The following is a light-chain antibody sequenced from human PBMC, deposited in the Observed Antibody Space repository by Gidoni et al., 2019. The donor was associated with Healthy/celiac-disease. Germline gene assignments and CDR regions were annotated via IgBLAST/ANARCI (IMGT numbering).Light chain of an antibody. CDR3: QAWDSSTGV. CDR1: KLGDKY. V-gene: IGLV3-1*01. CDR2: QDS. Sequence: SYDLTQQPSVSVSPGQTASITCSGDKLGDKYACWYQKKTGKSPVLVIYQDSKRPSGIPERFSGSNSGNTATLTISGTQAMDEADYYCQAWDSSTGVFGGGTKLTVL. J-gene: IGLJ2*01.